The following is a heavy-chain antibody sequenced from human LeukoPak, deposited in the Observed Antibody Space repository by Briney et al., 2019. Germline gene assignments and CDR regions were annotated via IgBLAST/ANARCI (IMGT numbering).Heavy chain of an antibody. D-gene: IGHD3-3*01. V-gene: IGHV4-61*02. CDR3: AAHYDFWSGYFRLAGYYYMDV. CDR1: GGSISSGSYY. CDR2: IYTSGST. J-gene: IGHJ6*03. Sequence: SQTLSLTCTVSGGSISSGSYYWSWIRQPAGKGLEWIGRIYTSGSTNYNPSLKGRVTISVDTSKNQFSLKLSSVTAADTAVYYCAAHYDFWSGYFRLAGYYYMDVWGKGTTVTVSS.